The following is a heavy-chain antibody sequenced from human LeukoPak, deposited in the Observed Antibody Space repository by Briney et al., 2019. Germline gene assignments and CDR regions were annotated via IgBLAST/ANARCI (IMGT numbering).Heavy chain of an antibody. V-gene: IGHV4-39*01. J-gene: IGHJ5*02. D-gene: IGHD3-10*01. CDR3: ARHSRGFGVPGWFDL. CDR1: GGSISSSSYY. Sequence: ASETLSLTCTVSGGSISSSSYYWGWIRQPPGKGLEWIGSIYYSGSTYYNPSLKSRVTISVDTSKNQFSLKLSSVTAADTAVYYCARHSRGFGVPGWFDLWGQGTLVTVSS. CDR2: IYYSGST.